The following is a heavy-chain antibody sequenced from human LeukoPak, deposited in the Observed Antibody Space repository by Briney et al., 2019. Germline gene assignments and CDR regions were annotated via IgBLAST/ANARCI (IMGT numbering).Heavy chain of an antibody. V-gene: IGHV4-39*01. CDR1: GGSISRSSYY. CDR3: ARQSGSYYPHYFDY. CDR2: IYYSGST. Sequence: PSETLSLTCTVSGGSISRSSYYSGWIRQPPGKGLEWIGSIYYSGSTYYNLSLKSRVTISVDTSKNQFSLKLSSVTAADTAVYYCARQSGSYYPHYFDYWGQGTLVTVSS. J-gene: IGHJ4*02. D-gene: IGHD1-26*01.